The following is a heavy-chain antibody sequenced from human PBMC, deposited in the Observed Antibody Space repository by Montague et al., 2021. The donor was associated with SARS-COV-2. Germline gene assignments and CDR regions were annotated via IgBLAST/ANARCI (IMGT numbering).Heavy chain of an antibody. CDR1: GGSVSSRSYY. D-gene: IGHD1-14*01. J-gene: IGHJ3*02. CDR3: ARETMTADAFDI. V-gene: IGHV4-39*07. Sequence: SETLSLTCTVSGGSVSSRSYYWGWIRQPPGKGLEWIRSIYYSGSTHYNPSLKSRVTISVDTSKNQSSLKVRSVTAADTAIYYCARETMTADAFDIWGQGTMVTVSS. CDR2: IYYSGST.